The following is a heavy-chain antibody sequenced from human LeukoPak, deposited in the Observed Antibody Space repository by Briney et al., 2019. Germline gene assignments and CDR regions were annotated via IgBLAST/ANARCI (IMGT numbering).Heavy chain of an antibody. V-gene: IGHV5-51*01. CDR2: IYPGDSDT. J-gene: IGHJ6*02. CDR3: ARFAFYGMDV. Sequence: GESLKISCKGFGDTFSSDWTGWVRQMPGKGLEWMGIIYPGDSDTRYSPSFQGQVTISADKSISTAYLQWSSLKASDTAMYYCARFAFYGMDVWGQGTTVTVSS. CDR1: GDTFSSDW.